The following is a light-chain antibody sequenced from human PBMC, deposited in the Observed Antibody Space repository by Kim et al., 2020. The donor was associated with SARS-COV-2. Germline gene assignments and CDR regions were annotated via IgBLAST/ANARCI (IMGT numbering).Light chain of an antibody. CDR2: GAS. Sequence: EIVLTQSPGTLSLSPGERATLSCRASESVISDFLAWYQQKPGQAPRLLIYGASSRATGIPDRFSASGSGTDFTLTVSRLEPEDFAVYYCQQYGSSHWAWTFRQGTKVDIK. J-gene: IGKJ1*01. CDR3: QQYGSSHWAWT. V-gene: IGKV3-20*01. CDR1: ESVISDF.